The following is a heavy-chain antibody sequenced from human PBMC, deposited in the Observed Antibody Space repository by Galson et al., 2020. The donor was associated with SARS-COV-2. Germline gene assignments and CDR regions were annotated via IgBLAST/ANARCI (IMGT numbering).Heavy chain of an antibody. Sequence: TGGSLRLSCAASGFNFENYAMYCVRQVPGKGLEWVSGINWNSGRVGYADSVKGRFNIYRDNAKKSLFLQMNSLRVEDTAFYYCAKAATIFGVVTKYYFDTWGQGTPVTVSA. J-gene: IGHJ5*02. V-gene: IGHV3-9*01. CDR1: GFNFENYA. CDR2: INWNSGRV. D-gene: IGHD3-3*01. CDR3: AKAATIFGVVTKYYFDT.